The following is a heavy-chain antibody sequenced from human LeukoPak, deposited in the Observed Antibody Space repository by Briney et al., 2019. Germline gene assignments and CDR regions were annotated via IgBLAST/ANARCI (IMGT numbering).Heavy chain of an antibody. Sequence: PGGSLRLSCAASGFTFSSYAMSWVRQAPGKGLEWVSAISGSGGSRYYADSVKGRFTISRDNSKNTLYLQMNSLRAEDTAVYYCAKERYDGNPRGFRFDYWGQGTLVTVSS. CDR1: GFTFSSYA. CDR2: ISGSGGSR. D-gene: IGHD4-23*01. CDR3: AKERYDGNPRGFRFDY. J-gene: IGHJ4*02. V-gene: IGHV3-23*01.